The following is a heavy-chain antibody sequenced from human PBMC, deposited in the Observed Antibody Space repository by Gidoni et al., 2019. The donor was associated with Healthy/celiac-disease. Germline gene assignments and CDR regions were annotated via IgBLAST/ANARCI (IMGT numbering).Heavy chain of an antibody. Sequence: QVQLQESGPGLVKPSETLSLTCTVSGGSISSYYWSWIRQPPGKGLEWIGYIYYSGSTNYNPSLKSRVTISVDTSKNQFSLKLSSVTAADTAVYYCARGGLLWFGEFRGWFDPWGQGTLVTVSS. J-gene: IGHJ5*02. V-gene: IGHV4-59*01. CDR1: GGSISSYY. CDR2: IYYSGST. CDR3: ARGGLLWFGEFRGWFDP. D-gene: IGHD3-10*01.